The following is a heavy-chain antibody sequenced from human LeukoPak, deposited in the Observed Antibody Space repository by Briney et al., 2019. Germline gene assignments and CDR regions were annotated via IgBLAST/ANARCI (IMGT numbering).Heavy chain of an antibody. J-gene: IGHJ6*03. CDR2: IYYSGST. CDR3: ARDNWDGGYSYYYMDV. Sequence: SETLSLTCTVSGGSISSSSYYWGWIRQPPGKGLEWIGSIYYSGSTYYNPSLKSRVTISVDTSKNQFSPKLSSVTAADTAVYYCARDNWDGGYSYYYMDVWGKGTTVTVSS. V-gene: IGHV4-39*07. CDR1: GGSISSSSYY. D-gene: IGHD5-18*01.